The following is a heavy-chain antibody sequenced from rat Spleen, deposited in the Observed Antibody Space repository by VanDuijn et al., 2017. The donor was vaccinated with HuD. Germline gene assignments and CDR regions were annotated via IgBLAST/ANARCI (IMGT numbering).Heavy chain of an antibody. CDR1: GFSLSNYG. V-gene: IGHV2-13*01. CDR2: IWGDGNS. Sequence: QVQLKESGPGLVQPSQTLSLTCTVSGFSLSNYGLIWVRQPPGKGLDWMGVIWGDGNSNFNSVLKSRLSISRDTSKNQVYLQMNSLQTEDTATYYCARAHTTGIRDWLAYWGQGTLVTVSS. CDR3: ARAHTTGIRDWLAY. J-gene: IGHJ3*01. D-gene: IGHD1-9*01.